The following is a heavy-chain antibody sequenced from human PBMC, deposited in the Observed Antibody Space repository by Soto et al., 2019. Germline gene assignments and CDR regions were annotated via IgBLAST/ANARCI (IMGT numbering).Heavy chain of an antibody. Sequence: PGGSLRLSCAASGFTFSNAWMNWVRQAPGKGLEWVGRIKSKTDGGTTDYAAPVKGRFTISRDDSKNTLYLQMNSLKTEDTAVYYCTTDVTVTRADLDYWGQGTLVTVSS. CDR2: IKSKTDGGTT. V-gene: IGHV3-15*07. CDR3: TTDVTVTRADLDY. J-gene: IGHJ4*02. CDR1: GFTFSNAW. D-gene: IGHD4-4*01.